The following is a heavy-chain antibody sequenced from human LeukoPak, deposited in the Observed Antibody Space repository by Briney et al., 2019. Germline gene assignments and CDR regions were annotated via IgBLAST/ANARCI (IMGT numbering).Heavy chain of an antibody. J-gene: IGHJ1*01. Sequence: GGSLRLSCSVSGFTFSSYAMHWVRQAPGKGLEYVSSITANGDTTYCADSLKDRFTISRDNSKNTLYLQMSSLRPEDTAVHYCVRDQSGSGSWWGQGTLVAVSS. V-gene: IGHV3-64D*08. CDR2: ITANGDTT. CDR3: VRDQSGSGSW. D-gene: IGHD3-10*01. CDR1: GFTFSSYA.